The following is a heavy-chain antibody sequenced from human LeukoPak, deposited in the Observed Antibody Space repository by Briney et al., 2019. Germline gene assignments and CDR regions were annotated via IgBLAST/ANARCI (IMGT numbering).Heavy chain of an antibody. CDR3: ARGEGDGYNLGPHAFDI. CDR2: ISSSSSYI. CDR1: GFTFSSYA. D-gene: IGHD5-24*01. V-gene: IGHV3-21*01. Sequence: PGGSLRLSCAASGFTFSSYAMSWVRQAPGKGLEWVSSISSSSSYIYYADSVKGRFTISRDNAKNSLYLQMNSLRAEDTAVYYCARGEGDGYNLGPHAFDIWGQGTMVTVSS. J-gene: IGHJ3*02.